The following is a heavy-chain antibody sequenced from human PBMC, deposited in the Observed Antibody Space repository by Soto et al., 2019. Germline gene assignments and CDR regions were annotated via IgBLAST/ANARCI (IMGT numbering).Heavy chain of an antibody. CDR2: ISGSGGST. Sequence: EVQLLESGGGLVQPGGFLRLSCAASGFTFSSYAMSWVRQAPGKGLEWVSAISGSGGSTYYADSVKGRFTISRDNSKNTLSLQMNSLRAEDTAVYYRAKHYYDILTGFYNYFDYWGQGTLVTVSS. V-gene: IGHV3-23*01. CDR3: AKHYYDILTGFYNYFDY. D-gene: IGHD3-9*01. J-gene: IGHJ4*02. CDR1: GFTFSSYA.